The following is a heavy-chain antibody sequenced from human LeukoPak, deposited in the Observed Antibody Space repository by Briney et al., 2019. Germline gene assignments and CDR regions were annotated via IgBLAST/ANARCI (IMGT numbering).Heavy chain of an antibody. J-gene: IGHJ6*02. CDR2: IYYSGIT. D-gene: IGHD2-2*02. CDR1: GGSFSGYY. Sequence: PSETLSLTCAVYGGSFSGYYWSWTRQPPGKGLEWIGYIYYSGITNYNPSLKSRVTISVDPSKNQFSLKLSSVTAADTAVYYCARSNCSSTSCYTWDHYYYGMDVWGQGTTVTVSS. V-gene: IGHV4-59*01. CDR3: ARSNCSSTSCYTWDHYYYGMDV.